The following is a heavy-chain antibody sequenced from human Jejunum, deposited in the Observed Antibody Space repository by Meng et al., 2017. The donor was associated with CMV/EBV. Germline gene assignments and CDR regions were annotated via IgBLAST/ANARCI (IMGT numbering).Heavy chain of an antibody. CDR2: IKQDGGET. Sequence: SGFTFSSYWMNWVRQAPGKGLEWVANIKQDGGETYYVDSVKGRLTISRDNAKNSLYLQMNSLRAEDTAVYYCASCSTNCLRPFDYWGQGTLVTVSS. CDR3: ASCSTNCLRPFDY. CDR1: GFTFSSYW. V-gene: IGHV3-7*01. D-gene: IGHD2-2*01. J-gene: IGHJ4*02.